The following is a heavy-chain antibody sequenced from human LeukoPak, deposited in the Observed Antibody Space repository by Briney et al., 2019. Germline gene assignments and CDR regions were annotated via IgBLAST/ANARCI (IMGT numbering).Heavy chain of an antibody. V-gene: IGHV7-4-1*02. CDR3: ARGPPMVRAVTPWEDY. Sequence: GALVKVSCKASGYTFTSYAMNWVRQAPGQGLEWMGWINTNTGNPTYAQGFTGRFVFSLDTSVSTAYLQISSLKAEDTAVYYCARGPPMVRAVTPWEDYWGQGPLVTVSS. J-gene: IGHJ4*02. D-gene: IGHD3-10*01. CDR1: GYTFTSYA. CDR2: INTNTGNP.